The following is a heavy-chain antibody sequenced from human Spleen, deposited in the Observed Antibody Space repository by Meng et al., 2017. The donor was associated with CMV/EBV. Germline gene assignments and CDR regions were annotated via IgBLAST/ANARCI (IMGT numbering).Heavy chain of an antibody. V-gene: IGHV4-61*01. CDR3: ARGSRFLEWLSPDY. D-gene: IGHD3-3*01. CDR1: GGSVRSGSFC. Sequence: SGGSVRSGSFCWSWIRQPPGKGLEWIGYVYYSASTNYNPSLKSRVTISLDTSKNQFSLKLSSVTAADTAVYYCARGSRFLEWLSPDYWGQGTLVTVSS. J-gene: IGHJ4*02. CDR2: VYYSAST.